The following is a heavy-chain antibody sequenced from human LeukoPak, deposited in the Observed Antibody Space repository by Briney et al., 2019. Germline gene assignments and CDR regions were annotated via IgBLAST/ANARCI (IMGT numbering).Heavy chain of an antibody. D-gene: IGHD4/OR15-4a*01. Sequence: GSLRLSCAASGFTFSNAWMSWVRQAPGKGLEWVSLKSYDGTNKSYADSLRGRFTISRDNSKNTLYLQMNSLRAEDTAVYYCAREGDYGDADAFDIWGQGTMVTVSS. CDR2: KSYDGTNK. J-gene: IGHJ3*02. CDR3: AREGDYGDADAFDI. V-gene: IGHV3-30-3*01. CDR1: GFTFSNAW.